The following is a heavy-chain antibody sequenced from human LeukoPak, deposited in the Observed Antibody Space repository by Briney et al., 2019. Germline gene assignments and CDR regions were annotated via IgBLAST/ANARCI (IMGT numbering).Heavy chain of an antibody. V-gene: IGHV3-21*01. D-gene: IGHD2-8*01. CDR1: GFTFSSYS. Sequence: PGGSLRLSCAASGFTFSSYSMNWVRQAPGKGLEWVSSISSSSSSYIYYADSVKGRFTISRDNAKNSLYLQMNNLRAEDTAVYYCARTAAAGVWYYFDYWGQGTLVTVSS. CDR3: ARTAAAGVWYYFDY. J-gene: IGHJ4*02. CDR2: ISSSSSSYI.